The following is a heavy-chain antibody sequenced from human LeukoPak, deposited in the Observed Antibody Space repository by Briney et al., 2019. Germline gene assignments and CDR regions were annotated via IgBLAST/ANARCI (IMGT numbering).Heavy chain of an antibody. V-gene: IGHV3-23*01. J-gene: IGHJ2*01. D-gene: IGHD6-6*01. CDR1: GFTFSSYA. CDR3: AKDQEQLVLRFWYFDL. Sequence: HPGGSLRLSCAASGFTFSSYAMSWVRQAPGKGLEWVSAISGSGGSTYYADSVKGRFTISRDNSKNTLYLQMNSLRAEDTAVYYCAKDQEQLVLRFWYFDLWGRGTLVTVSS. CDR2: ISGSGGST.